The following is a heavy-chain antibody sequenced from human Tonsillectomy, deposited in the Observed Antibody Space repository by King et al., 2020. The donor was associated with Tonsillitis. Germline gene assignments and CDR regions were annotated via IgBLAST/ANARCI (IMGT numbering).Heavy chain of an antibody. D-gene: IGHD3-22*01. CDR1: GFTFSSYA. J-gene: IGHJ4*02. CDR2: ISGSGHRT. Sequence: VQLVESGGGLVQPGGSLRLSCAAAGFTFSSYARSWVRQAPGKGRERVSSISGSGHRTYYADSVKGRFTISRDNSKNTLYLQMNSLRAEDTAVYYCAKDFFYYDSGVHYWGQGTLVTVSS. CDR3: AKDFFYYDSGVHY. V-gene: IGHV3-23*04.